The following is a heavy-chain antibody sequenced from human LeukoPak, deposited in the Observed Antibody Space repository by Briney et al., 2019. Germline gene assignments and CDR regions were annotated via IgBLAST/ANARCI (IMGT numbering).Heavy chain of an antibody. CDR3: AKERGYGYNHIDY. Sequence: GGSLRLSCEASGFPFSSYAMNWVRQAPGKGLEWVSTISGSGGSTYYADSVKGRFTISRDKSKNTVHLQMNSLRAEDTVVYYCAKERGYGYNHIDYWGQGTLVIVSS. J-gene: IGHJ4*02. CDR1: GFPFSSYA. V-gene: IGHV3-23*01. D-gene: IGHD5-24*01. CDR2: ISGSGGST.